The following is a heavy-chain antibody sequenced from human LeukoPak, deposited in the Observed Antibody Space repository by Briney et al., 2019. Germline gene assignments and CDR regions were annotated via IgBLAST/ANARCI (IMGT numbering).Heavy chain of an antibody. CDR1: GYTFSGYY. J-gene: IGHJ3*02. V-gene: IGHV1-2*02. Sequence: ASVKVSCKASGYTFSGYYMHWVRQAPGQGLEWMGWINPDSGGTNYAQKFQGRVTMTRDTSVSSDYMEVSRLTSDDTAVYYCARDFRAYSYYDSSGIWDAFDIWGQGTMVTVSS. CDR2: INPDSGGT. D-gene: IGHD3-22*01. CDR3: ARDFRAYSYYDSSGIWDAFDI.